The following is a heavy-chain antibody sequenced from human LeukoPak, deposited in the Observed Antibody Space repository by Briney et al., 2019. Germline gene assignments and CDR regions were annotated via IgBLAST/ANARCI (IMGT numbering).Heavy chain of an antibody. CDR3: ARIVVPAASHTPYYYYYCMDV. CDR1: GYSISSGYY. Sequence: PSETLSLTCTVSGYSISSGYYWGWIRQPPGKGLEWIGSIYHSGSTYYNPSLKSRVTISVDTSKNQFSLKLSSVTAADTAVYYCARIVVPAASHTPYYYYYCMDVWGKGTTVTVSS. CDR2: IYHSGST. J-gene: IGHJ6*03. V-gene: IGHV4-38-2*02. D-gene: IGHD2-2*01.